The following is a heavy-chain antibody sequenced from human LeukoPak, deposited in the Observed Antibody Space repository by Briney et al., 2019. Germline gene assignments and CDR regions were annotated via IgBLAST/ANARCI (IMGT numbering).Heavy chain of an antibody. D-gene: IGHD5-24*01. CDR2: VSADGRTQ. Sequence: EGCLRLSCAASGFTFRTYSIHWVRQAPGKGLEWVTVVSADGRTQLYSDSVKGRFTVSRDNSLNTLHLQMNSLKTEDTAVYYCAREFGHNRWYFDYWGQGALVTVSS. CDR1: GFTFRTYS. J-gene: IGHJ4*02. CDR3: AREFGHNRWYFDY. V-gene: IGHV3-30*03.